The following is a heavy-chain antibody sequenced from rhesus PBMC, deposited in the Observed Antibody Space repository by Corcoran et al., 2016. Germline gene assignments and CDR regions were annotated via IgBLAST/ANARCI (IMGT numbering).Heavy chain of an antibody. CDR2: ISYTGCST. Sequence: EVQLVETGGGLFLPGGSLRLPCDAPGFPLCIYGMSWVRQAPGKGLEWVSGISYTGCSTYYADAVKGRFTISRDNSKNTLSLQMNSLRAEDTAVYYCAKGPGVNSLDVWGRGVLVTVSS. J-gene: IGHJ5-2*02. D-gene: IGHD3-22*01. V-gene: IGHV3S5*01. CDR1: GFPLCIYG. CDR3: AKGPGVNSLDV.